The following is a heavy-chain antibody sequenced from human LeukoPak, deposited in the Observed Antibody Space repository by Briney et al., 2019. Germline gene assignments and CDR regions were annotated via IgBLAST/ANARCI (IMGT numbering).Heavy chain of an antibody. CDR2: IGDSGVPT. CDR1: QFTFTTYA. Sequence: GGSLRLSCAASQFTFTTYAMSWVRQAPGRGLEWVSSIGDSGVPTYYADSVKGRFTISRDNSQNTLYLQMNSLGADDTAVYYSAKVATWTYFDSWGQGTLVTVSS. D-gene: IGHD3/OR15-3a*01. J-gene: IGHJ4*02. V-gene: IGHV3-23*01. CDR3: AKVATWTYFDS.